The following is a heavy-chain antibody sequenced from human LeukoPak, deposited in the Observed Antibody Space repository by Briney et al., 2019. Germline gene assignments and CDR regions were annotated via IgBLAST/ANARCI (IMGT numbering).Heavy chain of an antibody. J-gene: IGHJ4*02. CDR3: ARGVRGGYSYGAYYFDY. D-gene: IGHD5-18*01. CDR2: FYVNGST. Sequence: SETLSLTCTVSGGSISRYYWSWIRQPAGKGLEWIGRFYVNGSTNYNPSLKSRVTMSVDTSKSQFSLKLSSVTAADTAVYYCARGVRGGYSYGAYYFDYWGQGTLVTVSS. V-gene: IGHV4-4*07. CDR1: GGSISRYY.